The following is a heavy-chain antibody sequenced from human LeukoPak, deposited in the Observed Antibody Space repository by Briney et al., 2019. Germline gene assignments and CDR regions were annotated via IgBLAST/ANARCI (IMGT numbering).Heavy chain of an antibody. D-gene: IGHD5-12*01. Sequence: PGGSLRLSCAASGFTFSSYAMSWVRQAPGKGLEWVSAISGSGGSTYYADTVKGRFTISRDNSKNTLYLQMNRLRAEDTALYYCAKDQYTGYTGQIFDDWGQGTLVIVSS. V-gene: IGHV3-23*01. CDR3: AKDQYTGYTGQIFDD. J-gene: IGHJ4*01. CDR1: GFTFSSYA. CDR2: ISGSGGST.